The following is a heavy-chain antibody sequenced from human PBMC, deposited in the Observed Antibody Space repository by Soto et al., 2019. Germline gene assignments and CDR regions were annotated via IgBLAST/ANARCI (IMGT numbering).Heavy chain of an antibody. CDR3: ATVAHDYGGYYSGSNYYYGMDV. Sequence: ASVKVSCKVSGYTLTELSMHWVRQAPGKGLEWMGGFDPEDGETIYAQKFQGRVTMTEDTSTDTAYMELSSLRSEDTAVYYCATVAHDYGGYYSGSNYYYGMDVWGQGTTVTVSS. CDR2: FDPEDGET. CDR1: GYTLTELS. V-gene: IGHV1-24*01. D-gene: IGHD4-17*01. J-gene: IGHJ6*02.